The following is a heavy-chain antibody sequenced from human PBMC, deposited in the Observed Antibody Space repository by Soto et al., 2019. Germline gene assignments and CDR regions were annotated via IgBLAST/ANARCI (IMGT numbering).Heavy chain of an antibody. CDR1: GFRFSIYS. V-gene: IGHV3-48*01. CDR3: ARSVEGHFDY. D-gene: IGHD1-1*01. J-gene: IGHJ4*02. Sequence: EVQLVESGGALVQRGGSLTLSCAASGFRFSIYSMNWVRQAPGKGLEWSAYITSDTKTIKYAESVKGRFTISRDNAKTSVYLQMDNLSGEDTAVYYCARSVEGHFDYWGQGTVVTVSS. CDR2: ITSDTKTI.